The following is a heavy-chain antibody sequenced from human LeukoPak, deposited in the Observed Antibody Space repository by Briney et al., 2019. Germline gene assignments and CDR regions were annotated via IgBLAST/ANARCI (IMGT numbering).Heavy chain of an antibody. J-gene: IGHJ4*02. CDR3: ARAQSTGYFDY. CDR1: GGTFSSYA. D-gene: IGHD2-8*02. V-gene: IGHV1-69*04. Sequence: SVKVSCKASGGTFSSYAISWVRQAPGQGLEWMGRIIPIPGIANYAQKFQGRVTITADKSTSTAYMELSSLRSEDTAVYYCARAQSTGYFDYWGQGTLVTVSS. CDR2: IIPIPGIA.